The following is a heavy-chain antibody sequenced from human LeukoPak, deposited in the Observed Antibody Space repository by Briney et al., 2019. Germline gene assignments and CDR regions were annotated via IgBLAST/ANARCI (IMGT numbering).Heavy chain of an antibody. J-gene: IGHJ4*02. V-gene: IGHV4-34*01. Sequence: SETLSLTCAVYGGSFSGYYWSWIRQPPGKGLEWIGEINHSGSTNYNPSLKSRVTISVDTSKNQFSLKLSSVTAADTAVYYCARGVGGYYYDSSRPFDYWGQGTLVTVSS. CDR2: INHSGST. CDR1: GGSFSGYY. D-gene: IGHD3-22*01. CDR3: ARGVGGYYYDSSRPFDY.